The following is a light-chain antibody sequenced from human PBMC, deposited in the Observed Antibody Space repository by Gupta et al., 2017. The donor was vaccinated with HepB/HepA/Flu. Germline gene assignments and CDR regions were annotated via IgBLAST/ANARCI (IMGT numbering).Light chain of an antibody. CDR3: QTWGTGPNWV. Sequence: QLVLTQSPSASASLGASVTLTCTLSSGHSSYAIAWHQQQPEKGPRYLMKLNSDGSHSKGDGIPDRFSGSSSVAERYLTISSLQSEDEADYYGQTWGTGPNWVFGGGTKLTVL. V-gene: IGLV4-69*01. CDR1: SGHSSYA. CDR2: LNSDGSH. J-gene: IGLJ3*02.